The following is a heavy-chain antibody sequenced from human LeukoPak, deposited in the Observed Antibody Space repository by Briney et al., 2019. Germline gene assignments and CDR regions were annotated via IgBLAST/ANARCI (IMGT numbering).Heavy chain of an antibody. J-gene: IGHJ3*02. Sequence: GGSLTLSCAPSGFHLPNYNMKCVRQAPGKGLEWVSSIHSSSGSIYYPDSLKGRFTLSRDNAKNSLYLQMNSLRAEDTAVYNGASAPAWDAFDIWGQGTMVTVSS. D-gene: IGHD2-2*01. CDR2: IHSSSGSI. CDR1: GFHLPNYN. V-gene: IGHV3-21*01. CDR3: ASAPAWDAFDI.